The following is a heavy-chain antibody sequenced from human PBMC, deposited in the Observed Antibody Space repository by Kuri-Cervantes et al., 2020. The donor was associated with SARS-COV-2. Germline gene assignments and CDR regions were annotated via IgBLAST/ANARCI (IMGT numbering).Heavy chain of an antibody. V-gene: IGHV3-NL1*01. CDR3: ARVRNDAFDI. J-gene: IGHJ3*02. CDR1: GFTFSSYG. Sequence: GESLKISCAASGFTFSSYGMHWVRQAPGKGLEWVSVIYSGGSSTYYADSVKGRFTISRDNAKNSLYLQMNSLRAEDTAVYYCARVRNDAFDIWGQGTMVTVSS. CDR2: IYSGGSST.